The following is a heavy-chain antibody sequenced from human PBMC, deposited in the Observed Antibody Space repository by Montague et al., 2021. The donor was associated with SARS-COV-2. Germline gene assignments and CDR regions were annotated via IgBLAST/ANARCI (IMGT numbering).Heavy chain of an antibody. CDR1: GDSVWNNTAA. D-gene: IGHD4-17*01. CDR3: VRDTGSAQAGFDA. Sequence: CAISGDSVWNNTAAWNWIRQSPSGGLEWLGRTNYRSKWTSDYATSVEGRISIDPGTSKNQFFLHLRSVTPEDTGVYYCVRDTGSAQAGFDAWGQGTLVTVSS. J-gene: IGHJ4*02. V-gene: IGHV6-1*01. CDR2: TNYRSKWTS.